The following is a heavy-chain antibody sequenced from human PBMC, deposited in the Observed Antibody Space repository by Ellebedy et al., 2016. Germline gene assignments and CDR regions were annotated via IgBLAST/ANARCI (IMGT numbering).Heavy chain of an antibody. Sequence: GGSLRLSXAASGFTFDDYAMHWVRQAPGKGLEWVSLISWDGGSTYYADSVKGRFTISRDNSKNSLYLQMNSLRAEDTALYYCAKEAEQWLVGGYYYGMDVWGQGTTVTVSS. CDR3: AKEAEQWLVGGYYYGMDV. CDR2: ISWDGGST. V-gene: IGHV3-43D*03. J-gene: IGHJ6*02. CDR1: GFTFDDYA. D-gene: IGHD6-19*01.